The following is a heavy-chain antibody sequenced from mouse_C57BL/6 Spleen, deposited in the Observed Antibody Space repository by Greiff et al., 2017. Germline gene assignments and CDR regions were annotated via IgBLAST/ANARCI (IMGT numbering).Heavy chain of an antibody. Sequence: VKLMESGAELARPGASVKLSCKASGYTFTSYGISWVKQRTGQGLEWIGEIYPRSGNTYYNEKFKGKATLTADKSSSTAYMELRSLTSEDSAVYFCARSRLYDYDDYYAMDYWGQGTSVTVSS. V-gene: IGHV1-81*01. CDR3: ARSRLYDYDDYYAMDY. CDR2: IYPRSGNT. J-gene: IGHJ4*01. D-gene: IGHD2-4*01. CDR1: GYTFTSYG.